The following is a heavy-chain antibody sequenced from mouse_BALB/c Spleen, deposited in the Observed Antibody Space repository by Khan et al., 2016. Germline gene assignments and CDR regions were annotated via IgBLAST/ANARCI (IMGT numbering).Heavy chain of an antibody. J-gene: IGHJ2*01. D-gene: IGHD1-1*01. Sequence: EVQLQESGPGLVKPSQSLSLTCTVTGYSITSDYAWNWIRQFPGNKLEWVGYISYGGGTNSNPSLTSRISITRDTSKNQFFLQLHSVTTKDTATYYYARGYYGSRSYYFDYWGQGTTLIVSS. CDR1: GYSITSDYA. CDR3: ARGYYGSRSYYFDY. CDR2: ISYGGGT. V-gene: IGHV3-2*02.